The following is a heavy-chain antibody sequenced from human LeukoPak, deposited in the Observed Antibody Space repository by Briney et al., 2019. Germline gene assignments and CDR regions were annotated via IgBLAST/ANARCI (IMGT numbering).Heavy chain of an antibody. D-gene: IGHD6-19*01. J-gene: IGHJ4*02. CDR2: IWYDGSNK. CDR1: GFTFSSYA. V-gene: IGHV3-33*08. CDR3: ARSYSSGWYPVDY. Sequence: GRSLRLSCAASGFTFSSYAMHWVRQAPGKGLEWVAVIWYDGSNKYYADSVKGRFTISRDNSKNTLYLQMNSLRAEDTAVYYCARSYSSGWYPVDYWGQGTLVTVS.